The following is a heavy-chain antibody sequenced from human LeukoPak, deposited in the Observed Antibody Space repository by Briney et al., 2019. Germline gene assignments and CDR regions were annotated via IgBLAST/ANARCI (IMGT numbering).Heavy chain of an antibody. CDR2: ISSSSSYI. CDR1: GLSFSSYD. V-gene: IGHV3-21*01. Sequence: GGSLRLSCAASGLSFSSYDMVWVRQPPGEGLEWVSSISSSSSYIYYADSVKGRFPISRDNAKNSLYLQMNSLRAEDTAVYFCARDYGDLDYWGQGTLVTVSS. CDR3: ARDYGDLDY. D-gene: IGHD2-21*02. J-gene: IGHJ4*02.